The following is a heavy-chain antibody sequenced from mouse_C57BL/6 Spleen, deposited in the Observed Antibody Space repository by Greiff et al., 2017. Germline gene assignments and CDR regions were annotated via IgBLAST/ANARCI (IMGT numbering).Heavy chain of an antibody. CDR2: ISSGSSNI. J-gene: IGHJ3*01. Sequence: EVMLVESGGGLVKPGGSLKLSCAASGFTFSDYGMHWVRQAPEKGLEWVAYISSGSSNIYYADTVKGRFTISRDNAKNTLFLQMTSLRSEDTSLYYCASEDGYLAYWGQGTLVTVSA. CDR1: GFTFSDYG. D-gene: IGHD2-3*01. V-gene: IGHV5-17*01. CDR3: ASEDGYLAY.